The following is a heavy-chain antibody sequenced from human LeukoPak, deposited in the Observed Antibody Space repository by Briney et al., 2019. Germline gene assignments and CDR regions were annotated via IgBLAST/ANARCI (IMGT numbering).Heavy chain of an antibody. Sequence: SETLSLTCTVSGGSISSGSYYWSWIRQPAGKGLEWIGRIYATGSTNYNPSLKSRVTISVDTSKNQFSLNLTSVTAAGTAVYYCARSGSYPYYFDYWGQGTLVTVSS. CDR1: GGSISSGSYY. CDR2: IYATGST. D-gene: IGHD3-10*01. J-gene: IGHJ4*02. V-gene: IGHV4-61*02. CDR3: ARSGSYPYYFDY.